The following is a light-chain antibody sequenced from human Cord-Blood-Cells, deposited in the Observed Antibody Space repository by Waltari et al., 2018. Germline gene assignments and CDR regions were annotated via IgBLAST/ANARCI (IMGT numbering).Light chain of an antibody. CDR1: QSVSSY. CDR3: QQRSNWPPIT. V-gene: IGKV3-11*01. Sequence: EIVLTQSPATLPLSTGERATLPCRASQSVSSYLAWYQQKPGQAPRLLIYDASNRATGIPARFSGSGSGTDFTLTISSLEPEDFAVYYCQQRSNWPPITFGQGTRLEIK. CDR2: DAS. J-gene: IGKJ5*01.